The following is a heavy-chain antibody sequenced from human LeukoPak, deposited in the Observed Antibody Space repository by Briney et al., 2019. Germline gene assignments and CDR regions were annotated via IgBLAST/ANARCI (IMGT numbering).Heavy chain of an antibody. CDR2: INSDGSST. CDR3: ARVTQDIVVVPAAIAYTSFDY. CDR1: GSTFSSYW. Sequence: GGSLRLSCAASGSTFSSYWMHWVRQAPGKGLVWVSRINSDGSSTSYADSVKGRFTISRDNAKNTLYLQMNSLRAEDTAVYYCARVTQDIVVVPAAIAYTSFDYWGQGTLVTVSS. V-gene: IGHV3-74*01. J-gene: IGHJ4*02. D-gene: IGHD2-2*02.